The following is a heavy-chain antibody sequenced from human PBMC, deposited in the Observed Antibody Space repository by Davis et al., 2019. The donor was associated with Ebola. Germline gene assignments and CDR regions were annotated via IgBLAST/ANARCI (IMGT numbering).Heavy chain of an antibody. D-gene: IGHD3-22*01. V-gene: IGHV3-21*01. Sequence: PGGSLRLSCAASGFTFSSYSMNWVRQAPGKGLEWVSSISSSSYYIYYADSLKGRFTISRDNAKNSLYLQVNSLRAEDTAVYHCARGGYYDSSGYSHAAFDIWGQGTMVTVSS. CDR3: ARGGYYDSSGYSHAAFDI. CDR1: GFTFSSYS. J-gene: IGHJ3*02. CDR2: ISSSSYYI.